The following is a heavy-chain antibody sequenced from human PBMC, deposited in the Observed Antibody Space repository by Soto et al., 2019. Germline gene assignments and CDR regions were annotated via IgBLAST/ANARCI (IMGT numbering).Heavy chain of an antibody. CDR3: ARDGRRITIFGVVLHYYYGMAF. V-gene: IGHV3-72*01. Sequence: AQLVESGGGLVQPGGSLRLSCAASGFTFSDHYMDWVRQAPGKWLEWVGRTRNKANSYTTEYVASVKGGFTISSDDSKSSLYLQMNSMKTEETSVYYCARDGRRITIFGVVLHYYYGMAFWVQGTTVTVA. D-gene: IGHD3-3*01. CDR1: GFTFSDHY. J-gene: IGHJ6*02. CDR2: TRNKANSYTT.